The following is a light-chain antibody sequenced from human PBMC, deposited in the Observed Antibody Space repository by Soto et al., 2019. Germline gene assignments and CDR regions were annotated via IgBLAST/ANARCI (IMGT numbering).Light chain of an antibody. V-gene: IGKV1-39*01. CDR1: QSISSY. J-gene: IGKJ4*01. CDR2: AAS. CDR3: QQSYSTPRT. Sequence: DIQMTQSPSSLSASVGDRVTITRRASQSISSYLNWYQQKPGKAPKLLIYAASSLQSGVPSRFSGSGSGTDFTLTIGSLQPEDFATYYCQQSYSTPRTFGGGTKVEIK.